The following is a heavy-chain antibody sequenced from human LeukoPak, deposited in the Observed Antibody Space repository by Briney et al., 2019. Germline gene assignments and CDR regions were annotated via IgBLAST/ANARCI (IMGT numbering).Heavy chain of an antibody. V-gene: IGHV1-2*02. Sequence: ASVKVSCKASGYTFTGYYMHWVRQAPGQGLEWMGWINPNSGGTNYAQKFQGRVTMTRDTSISTAYMELSRLRSDDTAVYYCAREYQPSDAFDIWGQGTMVTVSS. J-gene: IGHJ3*02. D-gene: IGHD2-2*01. CDR1: GYTFTGYY. CDR2: INPNSGGT. CDR3: AREYQPSDAFDI.